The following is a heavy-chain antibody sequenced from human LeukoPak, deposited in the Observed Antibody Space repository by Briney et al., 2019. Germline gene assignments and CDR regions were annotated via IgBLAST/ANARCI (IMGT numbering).Heavy chain of an antibody. CDR3: AREGEYQLLPLYYYYMDV. D-gene: IGHD2-2*01. V-gene: IGHV4-30-2*01. J-gene: IGHJ6*03. Sequence: ASQTLSLTCTVSGGSISSGGYYWSWIRQPPGKGLEWIGYIYHSGSTYYNPSLKSRVTISVDRSKNQFSLKLSSVTAADTAVYYCAREGEYQLLPLYYYYMDVWGKGTTVTVSS. CDR1: GGSISSGGYY. CDR2: IYHSGST.